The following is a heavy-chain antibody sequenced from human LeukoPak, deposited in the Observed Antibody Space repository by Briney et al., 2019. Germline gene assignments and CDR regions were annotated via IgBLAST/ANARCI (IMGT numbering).Heavy chain of an antibody. J-gene: IGHJ4*02. D-gene: IGHD1-26*01. CDR2: SSSDGSRA. V-gene: IGHV3-30*04. CDR3: VRGHAAGSFLKDY. CDR1: GFSFSDYS. Sequence: PGGSLRLSCAASGFSFSDYSVHWVRQAPGKGLEWVAFSSSDGSRAYYEDSVRGRFTVSRDNSKNPVSLQMSSLRREDTAVYYCVRGHAAGSFLKDYWGRGTRVTVSS.